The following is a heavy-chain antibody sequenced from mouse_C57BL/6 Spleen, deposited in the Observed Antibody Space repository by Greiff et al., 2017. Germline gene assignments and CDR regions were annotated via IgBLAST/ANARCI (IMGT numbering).Heavy chain of an antibody. CDR3: ARWVYFYAMDY. CDR2: IYPGDGDT. V-gene: IGHV1-82*01. J-gene: IGHJ4*01. Sequence: QVQLQQSGPELVQPGASVKISCKASGYAFSSSWMNWVKQRPGKGLEWIGRIYPGDGDTNYNGKFKGKATLTADKSSSTAYMQLSSLTSEDSAVYFCARWVYFYAMDYWGQGTSVTVSS. D-gene: IGHD2-1*01. CDR1: GYAFSSSW.